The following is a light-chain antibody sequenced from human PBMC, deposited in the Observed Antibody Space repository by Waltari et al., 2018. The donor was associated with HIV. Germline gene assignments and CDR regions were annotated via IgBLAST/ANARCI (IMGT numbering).Light chain of an antibody. Sequence: QSALTQPRSVSGSPGQSVTVSCTGTSSDVGGYNYVSWYQQHPGKAPKLIIYDVIKRPSGVPDGFSGSKSGNTASLTICGLQAEDETDYYCCSYAGNYTWIFGGGTTLTVL. J-gene: IGLJ2*01. CDR3: CSYAGNYTWI. CDR1: SSDVGGYNY. CDR2: DVI. V-gene: IGLV2-11*01.